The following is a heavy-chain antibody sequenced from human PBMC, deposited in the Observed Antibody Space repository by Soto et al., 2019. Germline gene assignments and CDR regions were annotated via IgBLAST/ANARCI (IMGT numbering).Heavy chain of an antibody. J-gene: IGHJ6*02. V-gene: IGHV1-3*01. D-gene: IGHD2-2*02. CDR2: INAGNGNT. Sequence: ASVKVSCKASGYTFTNYAMHWVRQAPGQRLEWMGWINAGNGNTKYSQKFQGRVTITRDTSNNQFSLDLNSVTAADTAVYYCARSGSIPYYYYGMDVSGQGTTVTVSS. CDR1: GYTFTNYA. CDR3: ARSGSIPYYYYGMDV.